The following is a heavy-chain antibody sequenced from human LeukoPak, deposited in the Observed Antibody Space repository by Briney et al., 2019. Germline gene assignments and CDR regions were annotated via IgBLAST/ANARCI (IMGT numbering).Heavy chain of an antibody. CDR1: GGSISSNNYY. CDR2: IYYSGSP. Sequence: SETLSLACTVSGGSISSNNYYWGWIRQPPGKGLEWIGSIYYSGSPYYNPSLKSRVTISVDTSKNQFSLRLRSVTAADTAVYYCATWRTAKTGFDYWGQGTLVTVSS. V-gene: IGHV4-39*01. D-gene: IGHD1-1*01. J-gene: IGHJ4*02. CDR3: ATWRTAKTGFDY.